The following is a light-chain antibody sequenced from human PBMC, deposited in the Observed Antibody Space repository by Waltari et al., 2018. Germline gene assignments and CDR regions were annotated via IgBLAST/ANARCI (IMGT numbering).Light chain of an antibody. CDR2: DAS. J-gene: IGKJ5*01. CDR1: QGIGTS. V-gene: IGKV1-13*02. Sequence: ATQFTQSPSPLSASVGDRVPILCRASQGIGTSLAWYQQKPGRSPKLLIYDASSLESGVPTRFSGSGSGAEFSLTIRTLQPEDLATYYCQQYRTYPVTFGQGTRLEIK. CDR3: QQYRTYPVT.